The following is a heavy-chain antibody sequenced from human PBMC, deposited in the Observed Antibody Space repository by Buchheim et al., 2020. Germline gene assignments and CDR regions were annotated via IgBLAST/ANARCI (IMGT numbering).Heavy chain of an antibody. CDR2: VYPGDSDT. Sequence: EVQLVQSGAEVKKPGESLKISCKGSGYSFTNYWIGWVRQMPGKGLEWMGIVYPGDSDTRYSTFFQGQVTISVDKSISTAHLQLSSLKASDTAMYFCARKSMIVGDGWPDYWGQGT. CDR3: ARKSMIVGDGWPDY. J-gene: IGHJ4*02. V-gene: IGHV5-51*01. CDR1: GYSFTNYW. D-gene: IGHD2-21*01.